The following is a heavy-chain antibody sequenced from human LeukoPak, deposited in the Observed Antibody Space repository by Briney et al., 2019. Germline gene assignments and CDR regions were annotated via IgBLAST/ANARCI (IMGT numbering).Heavy chain of an antibody. D-gene: IGHD3-9*01. J-gene: IGHJ4*02. CDR2: IKQDGSEK. Sequence: GGSLRLSCAASGFTFSDYYMSWVRQAPGKGLEWVANIKQDGSEKYYVDSVKGRFTISRDNAKNSLYLQMNSLRAEDTAVYYCARDILTARKRYYFDYWGQGTLVTVSS. CDR1: GFTFSDYY. CDR3: ARDILTARKRYYFDY. V-gene: IGHV3-7*04.